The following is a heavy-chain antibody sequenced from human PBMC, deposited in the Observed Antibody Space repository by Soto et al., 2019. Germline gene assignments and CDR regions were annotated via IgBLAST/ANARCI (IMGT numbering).Heavy chain of an antibody. V-gene: IGHV1-69*01. CDR3: AGAGGGGRIAVAGMFAS. CDR2: IIPLFGPA. CDR1: GGTFSSYA. D-gene: IGHD6-19*01. Sequence: QVQLVQSGAEVKKPGSSVKVSCKASGGTFSSYAISWVRQAPGQGLEWMGGIIPLFGPANYAQKCQGRDTITAAESTSTAYMGGSSLGSEDTAVYYCAGAGGGGRIAVAGMFASWGQGALVTVSS. J-gene: IGHJ4*02.